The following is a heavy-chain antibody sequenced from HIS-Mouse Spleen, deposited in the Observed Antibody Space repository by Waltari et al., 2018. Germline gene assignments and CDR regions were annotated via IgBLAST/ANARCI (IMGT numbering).Heavy chain of an antibody. CDR2: IYYSGST. Sequence: QLQLQESGPGLVKPSETLSLTCTVSGGSIGSSSYYWGWIRHPPGKGLEWIGSIYYSGSTYYNPSLKSRVTISVDTSKNQFSLKLSSVTAADTAVYYCAREIPYSSSWYDWYFDLWGRGTLVTVSS. CDR3: AREIPYSSSWYDWYFDL. D-gene: IGHD6-13*01. J-gene: IGHJ2*01. CDR1: GGSIGSSSYY. V-gene: IGHV4-39*07.